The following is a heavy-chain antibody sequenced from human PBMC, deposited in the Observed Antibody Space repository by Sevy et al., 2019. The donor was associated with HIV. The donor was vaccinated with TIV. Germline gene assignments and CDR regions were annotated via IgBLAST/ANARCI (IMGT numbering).Heavy chain of an antibody. CDR3: ARVRVVVVAATRLPLHYFDY. CDR1: GGSISSGGYY. CDR2: IYYSGST. D-gene: IGHD2-15*01. Sequence: SETLSLTCTVSGGSISSGGYYWSWIRQHPGKGLEWIGYIYYSGSTYYNPSLKGRVTRPVDTSKNQFSLKLSSVTAAETAVYYCARVRVVVVAATRLPLHYFDYWGQGTLVTVSS. J-gene: IGHJ4*02. V-gene: IGHV4-31*03.